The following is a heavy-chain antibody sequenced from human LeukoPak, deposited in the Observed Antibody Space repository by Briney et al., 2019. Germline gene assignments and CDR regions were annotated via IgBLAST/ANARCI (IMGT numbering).Heavy chain of an antibody. CDR3: ARGGPAAGRFYY. CDR2: IYSGGST. D-gene: IGHD6-13*01. CDR1: GFTVSSNY. V-gene: IGHV3-66*01. Sequence: GGSLRLSCAASGFTVSSNYMSWVRQAPGKGLEWVSVIYSGGSTYYADSMKGRFTISRDNSKNTLYLQMTSLRAEDTAVYYCARGGPAAGRFYYWGQGTLVTVSS. J-gene: IGHJ4*02.